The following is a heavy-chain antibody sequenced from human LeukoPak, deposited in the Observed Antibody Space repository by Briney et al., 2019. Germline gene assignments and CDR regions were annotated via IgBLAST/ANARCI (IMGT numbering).Heavy chain of an antibody. V-gene: IGHV3-9*01. CDR1: GFTFDDYA. D-gene: IGHD6-13*01. CDR2: ISWNSGSI. J-gene: IGHJ4*02. Sequence: GGPLRLSCAASGFTFDDYAMHWVRQAPGKGLEWVSGISWNSGSIGYADSVKGRFTISRDNAKNSLYLQMNSLRAEDTALYYCAKGVGSSHWGQGTLVTVSS. CDR3: AKGVGSSH.